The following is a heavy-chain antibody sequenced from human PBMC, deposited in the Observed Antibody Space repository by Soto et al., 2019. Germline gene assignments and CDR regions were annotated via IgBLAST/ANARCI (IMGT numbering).Heavy chain of an antibody. CDR2: ISSSSSYI. CDR3: ARERRGYPLVDLDY. D-gene: IGHD3-3*01. CDR1: GFTFSSYS. Sequence: GGSLRLSCAASGFTFSSYSMNWVRQAPGKGLEWVSSISSSSSYIYYADSVKGRLTISRYNVKNSLYLQMNSVKAEDTAVYYCARERRGYPLVDLDYWGQGTLVTVSS. J-gene: IGHJ4*02. V-gene: IGHV3-21*01.